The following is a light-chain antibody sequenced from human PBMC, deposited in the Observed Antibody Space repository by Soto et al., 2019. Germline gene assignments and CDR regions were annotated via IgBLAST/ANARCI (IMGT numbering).Light chain of an antibody. CDR2: EVS. V-gene: IGLV2-14*01. Sequence: QSALTQPASVSGSPGQSITISCTGTSSDVGGYNYVSWYQQHPGKAPKLMIYEVSNRPSGVSNRFSGSKSGNTASLTISGLQAEDDADYYCSSYTSSSTRVFGGGTQLTVL. J-gene: IGLJ3*02. CDR3: SSYTSSSTRV. CDR1: SSDVGGYNY.